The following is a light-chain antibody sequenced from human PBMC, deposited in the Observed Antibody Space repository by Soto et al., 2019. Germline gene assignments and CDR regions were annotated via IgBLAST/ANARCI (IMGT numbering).Light chain of an antibody. J-gene: IGKJ5*01. CDR3: QQYGSSPPIT. CDR1: QSVSSSY. Sequence: ILLTQSPGTLSLSPGERATLSCRASQSVSSSYLAWYQQKPGQAPRLLIYGASSRATGIPDRFSGSGSGTDFTLTISRLEPEDFAVYYCQQYGSSPPITFGQGTRLEIK. V-gene: IGKV3-20*01. CDR2: GAS.